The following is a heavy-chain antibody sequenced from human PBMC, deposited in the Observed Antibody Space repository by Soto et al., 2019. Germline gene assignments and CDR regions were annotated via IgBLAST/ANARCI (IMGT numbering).Heavy chain of an antibody. V-gene: IGHV3-30-3*01. CDR2: ISYDGSNK. D-gene: IGHD3-10*01. J-gene: IGHJ6*02. CDR3: ARDRGV. Sequence: QVQLVESGGGVVQPGRSLRLSCAASGFTFSSYAMHWVRQAPVKGLEWVAVISYDGSNKYYEDSVKGRFTISRDNSKNTLYLKMNSLRAEDTAVYYCARDRGVWGQGTTVTVSS. CDR1: GFTFSSYA.